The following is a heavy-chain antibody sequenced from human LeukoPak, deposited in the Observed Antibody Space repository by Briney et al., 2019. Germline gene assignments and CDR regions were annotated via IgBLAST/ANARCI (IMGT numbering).Heavy chain of an antibody. CDR2: ISYDGSNE. CDR3: AKGGNDFYYYGLDV. J-gene: IGHJ6*02. D-gene: IGHD1-1*01. CDR1: GFTVSSNY. V-gene: IGHV3-30*18. Sequence: GGSLRLSCAASGFTVSSNYMSWVRQAPGRGLEWVAVISYDGSNEYCVDPVKGRLNISRDNSKNTLYLQMHSLRVEDTARYYCAKGGNDFYYYGLDVWGQGTTVTVSS.